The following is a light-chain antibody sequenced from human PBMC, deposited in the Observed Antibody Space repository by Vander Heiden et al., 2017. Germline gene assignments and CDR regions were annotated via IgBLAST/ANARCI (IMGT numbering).Light chain of an antibody. V-gene: IGKV3D-15*01. J-gene: IGKJ1*01. CDR2: DAS. CDR3: QQHNNSRT. Sequence: EIVMTQSPATLSVSPGERATLSCRASQSVSSYVAWYQQKPGQAPRLIIYDASSRATGIPARCSGSGAGADFTLTISSLQSEDFAVYCCQQHNNSRTFGQGTKVEIK. CDR1: QSVSSY.